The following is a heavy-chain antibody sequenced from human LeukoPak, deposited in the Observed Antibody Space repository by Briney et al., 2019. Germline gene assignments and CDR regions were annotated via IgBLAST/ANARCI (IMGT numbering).Heavy chain of an antibody. J-gene: IGHJ4*02. D-gene: IGHD2-8*01. CDR2: INPNSGGT. CDR1: GYTFTGYY. CDR3: VRAVDSHCTNGVCYTPYYFDY. V-gene: IGHV1-2*02. Sequence: ASVKVSCKASGYTFTGYYMRWVRQAPGQGLEWMGWINPNSGGTNYAQKFQGRVTMTRDTSISTAYMELSRLRSDDTAVYYCVRAVDSHCTNGVCYTPYYFDYWGQGTLVTVSS.